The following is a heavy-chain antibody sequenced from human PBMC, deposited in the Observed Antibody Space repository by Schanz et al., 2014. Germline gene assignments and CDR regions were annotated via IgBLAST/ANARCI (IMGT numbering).Heavy chain of an antibody. J-gene: IGHJ4*02. CDR3: ARCLRNYDIMTGYNLSFDY. Sequence: QLQLQESGPGLVKPSETLSLTCTVSGGSISSSSYYWGWIRQPPGKGLEWIGHIFYTGYTYNNPSLGSRVTRSLDTSKNQSSRKLAFVTAADTAVYYCARCLRNYDIMTGYNLSFDYWGLGTLVTVSS. D-gene: IGHD3-9*01. CDR2: IFYTGYT. CDR1: GGSISSSSYY. V-gene: IGHV4-39*01.